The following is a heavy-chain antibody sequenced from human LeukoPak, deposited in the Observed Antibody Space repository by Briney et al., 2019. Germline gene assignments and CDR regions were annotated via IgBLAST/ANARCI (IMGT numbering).Heavy chain of an antibody. CDR1: GGSISSGGYY. V-gene: IGHV4-31*03. J-gene: IGHJ2*01. Sequence: SETLSLTCTVSGGSISSGGYYWSWIRRHPGKGLEWIGYIYYSGSTYYNPSLKSRVTISVDTSKNQFSLKLSSVTAANTAVYYCARDHWAPGDYGEWYFDLWGRGTLVTVSS. CDR3: ARDHWAPGDYGEWYFDL. D-gene: IGHD4-17*01. CDR2: IYYSGST.